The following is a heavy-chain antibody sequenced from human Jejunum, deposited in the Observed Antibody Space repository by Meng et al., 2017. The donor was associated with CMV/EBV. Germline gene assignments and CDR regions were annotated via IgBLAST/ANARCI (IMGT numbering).Heavy chain of an antibody. J-gene: IGHJ5*02. Sequence: SGFIFSSFGMLWVRQAPGKGLECVAVLWYHGRDMYYADSVKGRFTISRDDSKSTLYLQMNSLRVEDTAVYYCARDLAVGRIWFDPWGQGTQVTVSS. CDR1: GFIFSSFG. V-gene: IGHV3-33*01. CDR2: LWYHGRDM. CDR3: ARDLAVGRIWFDP. D-gene: IGHD6-19*01.